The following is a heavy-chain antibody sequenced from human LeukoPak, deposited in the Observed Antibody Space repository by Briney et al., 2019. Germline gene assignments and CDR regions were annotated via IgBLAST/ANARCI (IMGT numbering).Heavy chain of an antibody. CDR2: IIPIFGTA. D-gene: IGHD2-15*01. CDR3: ARIAGRYCSGGSCYSGDY. J-gene: IGHJ4*02. CDR1: GGTFSSYA. Sequence: SVKVSCKASGGTFSSYAISWVRQAPGQGLEWMGGIIPIFGTANYAQKFQGRVTITADKSTSTAYMEPSSLRSEDTAVYYCARIAGRYCSGGSCYSGDYWGQGTLVTVSS. V-gene: IGHV1-69*06.